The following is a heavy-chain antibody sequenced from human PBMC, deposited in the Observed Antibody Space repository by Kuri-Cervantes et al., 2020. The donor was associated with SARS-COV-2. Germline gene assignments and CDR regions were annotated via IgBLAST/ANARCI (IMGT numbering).Heavy chain of an antibody. CDR3: ARIRMGNGLGFDP. J-gene: IGHJ5*02. D-gene: IGHD3-3*01. Sequence: SGPTLVKPTQTLTLTCTFSGFSLSTSGMRASWIRQPPGKALEWLARIDWDDDKFYSTSLKTRLTISKDTSKNQVVLTMTNMDPVDTATYYCARIRMGNGLGFDPWGQGTLVTVSS. CDR1: GFSLSTSGMR. V-gene: IGHV2-70*04. CDR2: IDWDDDK.